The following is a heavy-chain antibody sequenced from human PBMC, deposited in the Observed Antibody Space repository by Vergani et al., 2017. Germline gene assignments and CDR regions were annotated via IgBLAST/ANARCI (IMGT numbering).Heavy chain of an antibody. D-gene: IGHD3-22*01. Sequence: QVQLVQSGAEVKKPGSSVKVSCKASGGTFSSYAISWVRQAPGQGLEWMGGIIPIFGTANYAQKFQGRVTITADESTSQAYMELSSLRSEDTAVYYCARLHYYDSSGYYYPNYYYYMDVWGKGTTVTVSS. CDR3: ARLHYYDSSGYYYPNYYYYMDV. CDR1: GGTFSSYA. J-gene: IGHJ6*03. CDR2: IIPIFGTA. V-gene: IGHV1-69*01.